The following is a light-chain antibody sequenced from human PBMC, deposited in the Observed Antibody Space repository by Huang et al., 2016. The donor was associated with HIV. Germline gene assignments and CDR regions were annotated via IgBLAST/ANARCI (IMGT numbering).Light chain of an antibody. Sequence: IVMTQSPATLSVSSGERVTLSCRANRSVSSNLAWYQQRPGQAPMLLIYGSSTRAPGIPARFSGSGSGTDFSLTISSLQSEDFALYYCHQYNNWLLSFGGGTRVDI. V-gene: IGKV3-15*01. J-gene: IGKJ4*01. CDR1: RSVSSN. CDR3: HQYNNWLLS. CDR2: GSS.